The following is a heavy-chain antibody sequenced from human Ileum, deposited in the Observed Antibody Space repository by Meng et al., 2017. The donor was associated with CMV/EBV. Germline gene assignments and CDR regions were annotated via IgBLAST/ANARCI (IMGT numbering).Heavy chain of an antibody. CDR3: ARAAARGVPVDL. CDR1: GGSLTSYY. Sequence: QVHPHESGPKLLQPSETLSLTCTVTGGSLTSYYWTWIRQPAGKGLEWIGRIHPTGTTDDNPSLRSRVSMSLDKSKNQFSLKLTAVTAADTAVYYCARAAARGVPVDLWGQGTLVTVSS. CDR2: IHPTGTT. V-gene: IGHV4-4*07. J-gene: IGHJ5*02. D-gene: IGHD3-10*01.